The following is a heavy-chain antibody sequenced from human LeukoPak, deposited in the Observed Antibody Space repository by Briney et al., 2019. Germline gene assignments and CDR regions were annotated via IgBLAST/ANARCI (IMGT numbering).Heavy chain of an antibody. V-gene: IGHV3-48*04. CDR1: GFSFSSYT. CDR2: ISSRTNTI. CDR3: ARDTYYDFLTGPGSNSYFDL. J-gene: IGHJ2*01. D-gene: IGHD3-9*01. Sequence: GGSLRLSCAASGFSFSSYTMNWVRQAPGKGLEWLSYISSRTNTIYYADSVKGRFTISRDNAENSLYLQMNSLRAEDTAVYYCARDTYYDFLTGPGSNSYFDLWGRGTLVTVSS.